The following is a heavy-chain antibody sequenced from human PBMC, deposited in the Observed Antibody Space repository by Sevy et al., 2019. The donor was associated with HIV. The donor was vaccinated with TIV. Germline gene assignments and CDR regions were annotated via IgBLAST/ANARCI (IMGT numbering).Heavy chain of an antibody. Sequence: ASVKVSCKVSGYTLIEFSMHWVRQAPGKGLEWMGGFDPEDGETIYAQRFQGRVTMTEDTSTDTAYMGLSSLRSEETAVYYCATGLPGEYVDCSSCYSDYFAYWGQGTLVTVSS. D-gene: IGHD2-15*01. CDR2: FDPEDGET. CDR1: GYTLIEFS. CDR3: ATGLPGEYVDCSSCYSDYFAY. J-gene: IGHJ4*02. V-gene: IGHV1-24*01.